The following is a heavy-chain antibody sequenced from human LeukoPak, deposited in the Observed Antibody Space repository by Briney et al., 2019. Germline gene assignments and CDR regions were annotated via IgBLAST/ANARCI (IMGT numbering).Heavy chain of an antibody. Sequence: PGGSLRLSCAASGFTFSDYYMSWIRQAPGKGLEWVSYISSSGSTIYYADSVKGRFTISRDNAKNSLYLQMNSLRAEDTAVYYCARKWIFGVVIIDGMDVWGQGTTVTVSS. J-gene: IGHJ6*02. V-gene: IGHV3-11*01. D-gene: IGHD3-3*01. CDR1: GFTFSDYY. CDR2: ISSSGSTI. CDR3: ARKWIFGVVIIDGMDV.